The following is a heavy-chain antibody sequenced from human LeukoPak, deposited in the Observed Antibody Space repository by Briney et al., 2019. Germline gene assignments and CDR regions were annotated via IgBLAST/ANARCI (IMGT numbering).Heavy chain of an antibody. CDR2: ISYDGTNK. CDR3: ASQRKTTFGVVSYFFDS. V-gene: IGHV3-30*03. J-gene: IGHJ4*02. D-gene: IGHD3-3*01. CDR1: GFTFSSYG. Sequence: GRSLRLSCAASGFTFSSYGMHWVRQAPGKGLDWVAAISYDGTNKYYADSVKGRFTSSRDNSKNTLYLQMNSLRAEDTAVYYCASQRKTTFGVVSYFFDSWGQGTLVTVSS.